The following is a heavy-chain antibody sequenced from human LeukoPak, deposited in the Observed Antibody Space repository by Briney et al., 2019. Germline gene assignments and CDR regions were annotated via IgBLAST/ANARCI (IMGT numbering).Heavy chain of an antibody. CDR2: IYYSGSS. CDR1: GGSISTYY. V-gene: IGHV4-59*08. Sequence: PSETLSLTCAVSGGSISTYYWSWIRQPPGKGLEWIGYIYYSGSSNFNPSLKSRVTMSVDTSKNQFSLKLSSMTAADTAVYYCARLGDYCFDYWGQGTLVTVSS. J-gene: IGHJ4*02. CDR3: ARLGDYCFDY. D-gene: IGHD2/OR15-2a*01.